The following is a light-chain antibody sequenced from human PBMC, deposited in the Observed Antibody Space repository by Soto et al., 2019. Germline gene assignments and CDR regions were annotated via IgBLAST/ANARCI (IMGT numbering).Light chain of an antibody. Sequence: EIVLTQSPGTLSLSPGERATLSCRASQSIASSYLAWYQQKPGQPPRRLLYRTFNRATGIPDRFRGSGSGSDFTLTSSRLEPEDFAVYFCQQFSRPPLTFGGGTKVAI. CDR1: QSIASSY. CDR2: RTF. J-gene: IGKJ4*01. CDR3: QQFSRPPLT. V-gene: IGKV3-20*01.